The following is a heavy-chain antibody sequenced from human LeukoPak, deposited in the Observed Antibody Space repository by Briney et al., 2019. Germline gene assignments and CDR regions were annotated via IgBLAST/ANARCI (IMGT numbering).Heavy chain of an antibody. CDR3: ARRDSSGSLGY. D-gene: IGHD3-22*01. CDR2: TYYRSKWYN. CDR1: GGSISSYY. V-gene: IGHV6-1*01. Sequence: SETLSLTCTVSGGSISSYYWNWIRQSPSRGLEWLGRTYYRSKWYNDYAVSVKSRITINPDTSKNQFSLQLNSVTPEDTAVYHCARRDSSGSLGYWGQGTLVTVSS. J-gene: IGHJ4*02.